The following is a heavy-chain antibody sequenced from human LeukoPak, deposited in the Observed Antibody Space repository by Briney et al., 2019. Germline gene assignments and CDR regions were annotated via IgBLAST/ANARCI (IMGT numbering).Heavy chain of an antibody. D-gene: IGHD3-22*01. CDR3: AREYYYDSSGYFGGGEPFGY. J-gene: IGHJ4*02. CDR2: INPNSGGT. CDR1: GYTFTGYY. V-gene: IGHV1-2*02. Sequence: ASVKVSCKASGYTFTGYYMHWVRQAPGQGLEWMGWINPNSGGTNYAQKFQGGVTMTRDTSISTAYMELSRVRSDDPGVYYCAREYYYDSSGYFGGGEPFGYWGQGTLVTVSS.